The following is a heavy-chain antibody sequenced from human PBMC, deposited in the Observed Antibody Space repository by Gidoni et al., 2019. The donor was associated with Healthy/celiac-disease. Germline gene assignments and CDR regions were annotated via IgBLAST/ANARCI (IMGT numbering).Heavy chain of an antibody. CDR2: IWYDGSNK. V-gene: IGHV3-33*01. Sequence: QVQLVESGGGVVQPWRSLSLSCAASGFTFSSFGMHWVRQAPGKGLEWVAVIWYDGSNKYYADSVKGRFTISRDNSKNTLYLQMNSLRAEDTAVYYCARDSSSLAAFDIWGQGTMVTVSS. J-gene: IGHJ3*02. CDR1: GFTFSSFG. CDR3: ARDSSSLAAFDI.